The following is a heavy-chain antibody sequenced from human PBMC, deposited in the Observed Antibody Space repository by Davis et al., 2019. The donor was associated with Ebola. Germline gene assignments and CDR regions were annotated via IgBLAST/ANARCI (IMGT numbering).Heavy chain of an antibody. CDR1: GFTFSSYA. Sequence: GGSLRLSCAASGFTFSSYAMHWVRQAPGKGLEWVAVIWYDGSNKYYADSVKGRFTISRDNSKNTLYLQMTSLRAEDTAVYYCARETGYSSSWSDNWFDPWGQGTLVTVSS. CDR2: IWYDGSNK. CDR3: ARETGYSSSWSDNWFDP. V-gene: IGHV3-33*08. D-gene: IGHD6-13*01. J-gene: IGHJ5*02.